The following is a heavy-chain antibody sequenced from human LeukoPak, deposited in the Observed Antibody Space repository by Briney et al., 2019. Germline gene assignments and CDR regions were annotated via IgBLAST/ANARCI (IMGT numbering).Heavy chain of an antibody. Sequence: GGSLRLSCAASGFTFSSYAMTWVRQARGKGLEWVSAISGSGGSTYYADSVKGRFTISRDNSKNTLYVQMNSLRAEDTAVYYCAKSHSVGYRGYFDYWGQGTLVTVSS. CDR3: AKSHSVGYRGYFDY. CDR1: GFTFSSYA. CDR2: ISGSGGST. V-gene: IGHV3-23*01. J-gene: IGHJ4*02. D-gene: IGHD5-12*01.